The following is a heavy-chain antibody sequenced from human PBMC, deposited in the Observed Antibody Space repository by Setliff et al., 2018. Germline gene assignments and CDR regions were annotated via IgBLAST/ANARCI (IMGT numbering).Heavy chain of an antibody. J-gene: IGHJ6*04. Sequence: SETLSLTCTVSGGSISSYYWSWIRQPPGKGLEWIGYIDYSGSTNYNPSLKSRVTISLDTSKNQFSLQLSSVTAADTAVYYCARDGLGAFSLRPMDVWGKGTTVTVSS. V-gene: IGHV4-59*01. D-gene: IGHD3-3*02. CDR3: ARDGLGAFSLRPMDV. CDR2: IDYSGST. CDR1: GGSISSYY.